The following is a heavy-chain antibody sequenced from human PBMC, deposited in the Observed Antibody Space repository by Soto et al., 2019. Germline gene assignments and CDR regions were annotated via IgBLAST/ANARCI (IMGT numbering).Heavy chain of an antibody. Sequence: QVQLVESGGGVVQPGRSLRLSCAVSGFTFSNYGMHWVRQAPGKGLEWVAGISDDGGNKYYADSVKGRFTISRDNSKNTLYLHMNSLRAEDTAVYYCAQWGALESINPYYFDYWGQGTLVTVSS. V-gene: IGHV3-30*18. CDR3: AQWGALESINPYYFDY. CDR1: GFTFSNYG. D-gene: IGHD3-16*01. J-gene: IGHJ4*02. CDR2: ISDDGGNK.